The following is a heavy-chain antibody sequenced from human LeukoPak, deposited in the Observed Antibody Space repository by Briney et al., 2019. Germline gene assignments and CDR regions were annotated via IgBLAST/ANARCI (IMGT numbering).Heavy chain of an antibody. CDR3: ARDYIPVATKVGRDYYYYGMDV. CDR2: TYYRSKWYN. Sequence: SQTLSLTCAISGDSVSSNSAAWNWIRQSPSRGLEWLGRTYYRSKWYNDYAVSVKSRITINPDTSKNQFSLQLNSVTPEDTAVYYCARDYIPVATKVGRDYYYYGMDVWGQGTTVTVSS. CDR1: GDSVSSNSAA. D-gene: IGHD5-12*01. V-gene: IGHV6-1*01. J-gene: IGHJ6*02.